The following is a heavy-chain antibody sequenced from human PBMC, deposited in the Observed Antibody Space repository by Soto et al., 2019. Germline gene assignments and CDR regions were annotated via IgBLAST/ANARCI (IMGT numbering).Heavy chain of an antibody. CDR2: IIPILGIA. V-gene: IGHV1-69*04. CDR1: GGTFSSYT. J-gene: IGHJ5*02. D-gene: IGHD2-8*01. CDR3: ARDHAVVLTGHWFDP. Sequence: SVKVSCKASGGTFSSYTISWVRQAPGQGLEWMGRIIPILGIANYAQKFQGRVTITADKSTSTAYMELSSLRSEDTAVYYCARDHAVVLTGHWFDPWGQGTLVTVSS.